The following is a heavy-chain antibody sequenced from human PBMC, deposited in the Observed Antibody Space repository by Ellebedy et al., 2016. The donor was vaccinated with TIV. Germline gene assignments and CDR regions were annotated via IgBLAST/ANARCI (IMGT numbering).Heavy chain of an antibody. CDR3: ARMDWNDAGDF. D-gene: IGHD1-1*01. V-gene: IGHV4-39*06. J-gene: IGHJ4*02. CDR2: IHYTGST. Sequence: MPSETLSLTCTVSGGSISRTTYYWGWIRQPPGKGLEWIGSIHYTGSTYYNPSLKSRVTISVDMSKNQFALELNYVNVADAAVYYCARMDWNDAGDFWGQGTLVTVSS. CDR1: GGSISRTTYY.